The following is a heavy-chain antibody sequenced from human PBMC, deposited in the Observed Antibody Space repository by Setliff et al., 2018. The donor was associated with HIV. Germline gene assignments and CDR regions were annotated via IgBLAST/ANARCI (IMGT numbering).Heavy chain of an antibody. J-gene: IGHJ3*01. CDR3: AKYTDYYALGSPHGFDS. V-gene: IGHV4-61*02. CDR2: IYSGGTT. CDR1: GASISSNDYF. Sequence: PSETLSLTCTVSGASISSNDYFWSWLRQPAGEGLEWIGRIYSGGTTHYNPSLKSRVIMSLDTSKNQFSLKLTSVTAADTAAYYCAKYTDYYALGSPHGFDSWGQGTMVTVSS. D-gene: IGHD3-10*01.